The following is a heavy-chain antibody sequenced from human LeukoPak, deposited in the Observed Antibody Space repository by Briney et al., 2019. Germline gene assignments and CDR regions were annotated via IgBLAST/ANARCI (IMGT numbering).Heavy chain of an antibody. CDR1: GFTFSSYA. V-gene: IGHV3-23*01. CDR2: LSGSGSNT. J-gene: IGHJ4*02. Sequence: PGGSLRLSCAASGFTFSSYAMSWVRQAPGKGLEWVSALSGSGSNTYYADSVKGRFTISRDNSKNTQYLQMNSLRAEDTAVYYCAKDRRPTTVVTYPSDWGQGTLVTVSS. CDR3: AKDRRPTTVVTYPSD. D-gene: IGHD4-11*01.